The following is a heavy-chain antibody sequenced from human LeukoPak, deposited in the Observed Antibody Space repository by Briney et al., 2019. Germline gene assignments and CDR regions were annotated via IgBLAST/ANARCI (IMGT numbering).Heavy chain of an antibody. D-gene: IGHD1-26*01. J-gene: IGHJ4*02. V-gene: IGHV4-39*07. CDR3: ARDSGSYANFDY. CDR2: VFFSGST. CDR1: GASVSGSIYY. Sequence: SETLSLTCSVSGASVSGSIYYWGCLRQPPGKGLEWIGSVFFSGSTYYSPSLTSRVTISVDTSKNQFSLKLISVTAADTAVYYCARDSGSYANFDYWGQGTLVTVSS.